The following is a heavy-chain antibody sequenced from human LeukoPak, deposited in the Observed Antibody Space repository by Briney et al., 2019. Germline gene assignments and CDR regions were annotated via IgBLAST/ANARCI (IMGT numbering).Heavy chain of an antibody. V-gene: IGHV3-7*03. D-gene: IGHD1-26*01. CDR3: VRDYTRYSGSPDY. Sequence: GGSLRLSCAASGCSFSNYWMTWVRQAPGKGLEWVAIIKQDGSEKYHVDSVKGRFTISRDNAKNSLYLQMNSLRVEDTAVYYCVRDYTRYSGSPDYWGQGTLVTVSS. J-gene: IGHJ4*02. CDR2: IKQDGSEK. CDR1: GCSFSNYW.